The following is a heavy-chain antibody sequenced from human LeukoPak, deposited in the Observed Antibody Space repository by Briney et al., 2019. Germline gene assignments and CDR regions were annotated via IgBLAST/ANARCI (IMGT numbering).Heavy chain of an antibody. J-gene: IGHJ4*01. D-gene: IGHD3-9*01. CDR1: GGSVSSGSYY. V-gene: IGHV4-61*01. Sequence: SETLSLTCTVSGGSVSSGSYYWSWIRQPPGKGLEWIGYIYYSGSTNYNPSLKSRVTISVDTSKNQFSLKLSSVTAADTGVYYCARGPRLRYFDWLFEVGFDYWGQGTLVTVSS. CDR3: ARGPRLRYFDWLFEVGFDY. CDR2: IYYSGST.